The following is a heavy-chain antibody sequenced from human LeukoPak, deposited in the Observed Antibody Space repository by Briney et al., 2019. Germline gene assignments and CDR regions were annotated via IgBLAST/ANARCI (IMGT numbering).Heavy chain of an antibody. CDR1: GFTVSSNF. CDR2: IYSGGDT. V-gene: IGHV3-53*04. J-gene: IGHJ6*02. CDR3: ASELVFPFGMDV. D-gene: IGHD2-8*01. Sequence: GGSLRLSCAASGFTVSSNFMSWVRQAPGKGLEWVSIIYSGGDTFYADSVKGRFSISRLNPKNTLYLQMNSLRPDDTAVYYCASELVFPFGMDVWALGTTVTVSS.